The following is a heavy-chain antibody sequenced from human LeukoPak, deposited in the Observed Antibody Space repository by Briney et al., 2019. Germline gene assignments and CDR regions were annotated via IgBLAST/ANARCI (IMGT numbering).Heavy chain of an antibody. D-gene: IGHD5-18*01. J-gene: IGHJ6*03. V-gene: IGHV1-69*06. CDR2: IIPIYGTT. CDR3: ARGRYSYGPYYYMDV. CDR1: GCTVSNYS. Sequence: AVTVSRKGSGCTVSNYSIRWMRQAHGQGLEWMGGIIPIYGTTNYAQMFQGRVTITADKSTSTAYMELSSLRAEDTAVYYCARGRYSYGPYYYMDVWGKGTTVTVSS.